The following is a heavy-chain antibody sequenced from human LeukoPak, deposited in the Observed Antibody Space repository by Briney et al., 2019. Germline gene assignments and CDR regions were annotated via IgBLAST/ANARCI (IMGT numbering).Heavy chain of an antibody. D-gene: IGHD1/OR15-1a*01. CDR2: IYYSGST. CDR1: GGSISSYY. CDR3: AREEQLAAGY. Sequence: SETLSLTCTVSGGSISSYYWSWIRQPPGKGLEWIGYIYYSGSTNYNPSLKSRVTISVDTSKNQFSLKLSSVTAADTAVYYCAREEQLAAGYWGQGTLVTVSS. V-gene: IGHV4-59*01. J-gene: IGHJ4*02.